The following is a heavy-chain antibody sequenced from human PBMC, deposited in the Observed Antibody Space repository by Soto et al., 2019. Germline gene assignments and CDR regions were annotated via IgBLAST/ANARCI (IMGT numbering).Heavy chain of an antibody. CDR2: ISGSGGST. CDR1: GFTFSSYG. CDR3: ASAAREYYYYGMDV. Sequence: ETLSLSCAAAGFTFSSYGRSWVRQAPGKGLEWVSAISGSGGSTYYADSVKGRFTISRDNSKNTLYLQMNSLRAEDTAVYYCASAAREYYYYGMDVWGQGTTVTVSS. J-gene: IGHJ6*02. V-gene: IGHV3-23*01.